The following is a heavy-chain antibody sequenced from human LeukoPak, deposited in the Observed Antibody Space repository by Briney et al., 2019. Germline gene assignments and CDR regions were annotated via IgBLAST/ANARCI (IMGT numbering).Heavy chain of an antibody. Sequence: SGGSLRLSCAASGFTFSSYAMTWVRQAPGKGLEWVSAIGGSGGSIYYADSVKGRFTISRDNSKNTLYLQMNSLRAEDTAVYYCAKTLLGYCSSTICYYFDSWGQETLVTVSS. V-gene: IGHV3-23*01. CDR1: GFTFSSYA. CDR3: AKTLLGYCSSTICYYFDS. J-gene: IGHJ4*02. D-gene: IGHD2-2*01. CDR2: IGGSGGSI.